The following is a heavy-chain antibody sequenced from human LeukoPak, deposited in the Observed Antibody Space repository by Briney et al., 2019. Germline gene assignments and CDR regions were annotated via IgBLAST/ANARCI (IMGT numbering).Heavy chain of an antibody. D-gene: IGHD2-15*01. V-gene: IGHV1-2*02. CDR2: INPNSGGT. CDR1: GYTFTSYY. Sequence: ASVKVSCKASGYTFTSYYMHWVRQAPGQGLEWMGWINPNSGGTNYAQKFQGRVTMTRDTSISTAYMELSRLRSEDTAVYYCARGVKLLLTYYYYYYMDVWGKGTTVTISS. J-gene: IGHJ6*03. CDR3: ARGVKLLLTYYYYYYMDV.